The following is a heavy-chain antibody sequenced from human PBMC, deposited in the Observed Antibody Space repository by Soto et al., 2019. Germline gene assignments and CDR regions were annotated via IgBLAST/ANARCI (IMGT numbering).Heavy chain of an antibody. V-gene: IGHV1-46*01. CDR2: IRPSGGRT. D-gene: IGHD1-26*01. J-gene: IGHJ4*02. CDR1: GYTFTNYY. CDR3: AREPNESYYLVY. Sequence: QVHLEQSGAEVKKPGASVKVSCEASGYTFTNYYIHWVRQAPGQGLEWLGIIRPSGGRTEYAQRFQGRVTMTRDTSTSTVYMELTSLTSEDTAVYYCAREPNESYYLVYWGQGTLVTVSS.